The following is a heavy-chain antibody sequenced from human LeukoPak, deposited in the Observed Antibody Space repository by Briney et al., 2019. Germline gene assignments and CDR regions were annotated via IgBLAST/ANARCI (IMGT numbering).Heavy chain of an antibody. CDR1: RFTFSNYW. Sequence: GGSLRLSCVASRFTFSNYWMSWVRQAPGKGLEWVANINQDGSKKRYADSMKGRFTISRDNAKESLYLQLNSLRAEDTAVYYCAREANYYDSPNAAFDVWGQGTMVTVSS. J-gene: IGHJ3*01. CDR3: AREANYYDSPNAAFDV. CDR2: INQDGSKK. V-gene: IGHV3-7*01. D-gene: IGHD3-22*01.